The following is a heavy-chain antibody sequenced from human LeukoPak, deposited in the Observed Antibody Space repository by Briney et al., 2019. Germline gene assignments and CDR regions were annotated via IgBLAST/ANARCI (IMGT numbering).Heavy chain of an antibody. CDR2: ISAYNGNT. V-gene: IGHV1-18*01. Sequence: ASVKVSCKASGYTFTSYGISWVRQAPGQGLEWMGWISAYNGNTNYAQKLQGRVTMTADTSTSTAYMELWSLRSDDTAVYYCARDPLRDPVHYCGQGTLVTVSS. J-gene: IGHJ4*02. D-gene: IGHD2-21*02. CDR1: GYTFTSYG. CDR3: ARDPLRDPVHY.